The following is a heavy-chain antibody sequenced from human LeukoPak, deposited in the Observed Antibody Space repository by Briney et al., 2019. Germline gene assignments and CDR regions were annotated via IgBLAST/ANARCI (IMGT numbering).Heavy chain of an antibody. D-gene: IGHD4-17*01. J-gene: IGHJ3*02. CDR1: GFTFSSYA. CDR3: AKEPGQDDYGDKDAFDI. Sequence: GGSLRLSCAASGFTFSSYAMSWVRQAPGKGLERVPAISGSGGSTYYADSVKGRFTISRDNSKNTLYLQMNSLRAEDTAVYYCAKEPGQDDYGDKDAFDIWGQGTMVTVSS. CDR2: ISGSGGST. V-gene: IGHV3-23*01.